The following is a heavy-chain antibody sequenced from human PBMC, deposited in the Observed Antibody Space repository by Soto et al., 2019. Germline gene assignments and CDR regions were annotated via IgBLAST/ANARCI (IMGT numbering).Heavy chain of an antibody. CDR1: GFTFSDYY. CDR2: SSNSGTYT. Sequence: GGSLRLSCVASGFTFSDYYMSWVRQAPGKGLEWLSYSSNSGTYTKYAGSVKGRFSISRDNAKNSLYLQINSLRGEDTAIYYSERSGDNYNVIDYWGQGTPVTVSS. J-gene: IGHJ4*02. D-gene: IGHD3-10*02. CDR3: ERSGDNYNVIDY. V-gene: IGHV3-11*06.